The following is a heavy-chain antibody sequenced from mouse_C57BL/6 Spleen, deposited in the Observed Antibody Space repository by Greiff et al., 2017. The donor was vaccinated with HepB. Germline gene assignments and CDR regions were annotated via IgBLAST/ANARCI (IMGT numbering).Heavy chain of an antibody. V-gene: IGHV1-82*01. CDR3: ARTTTVVAGDYFDY. CDR1: GYAFSSSW. Sequence: LQESGPELVKPGASVKISCKASGYAFSSSWMNWVKQRPGKGLEWIGRIYPGDGDTNYNGKFKGKATLTADKSSSTAYMQLSSLTSEDSAVYFCARTTTVVAGDYFDYWGQGTTLTVSS. CDR2: IYPGDGDT. J-gene: IGHJ2*01. D-gene: IGHD1-1*01.